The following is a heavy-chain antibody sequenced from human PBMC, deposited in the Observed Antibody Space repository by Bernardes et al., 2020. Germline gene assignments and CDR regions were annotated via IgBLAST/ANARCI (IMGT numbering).Heavy chain of an antibody. CDR1: GIIFSSSA. V-gene: IGHV3-23*01. D-gene: IGHD3-16*02. CDR2: ISGDGGSK. CDR3: AKGGDYVWGSYRYTPFDL. Sequence: GGSLRLSCEDSGIIFSSSAMSWVRQAPGKGLEYVSVISGDGGSKYYADSVRGRFRISRDNAQNTVFLQMDSLGDDDTAVYYCAKGGDYVWGSYRYTPFDLWGQGMQVTVSS. J-gene: IGHJ4*02.